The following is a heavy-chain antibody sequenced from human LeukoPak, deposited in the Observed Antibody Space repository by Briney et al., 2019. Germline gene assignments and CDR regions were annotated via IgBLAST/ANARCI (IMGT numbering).Heavy chain of an antibody. V-gene: IGHV1-2*02. J-gene: IGHJ3*02. CDR1: GYTFRDYY. D-gene: IGHD4-17*01. CDR3: ARDGITVTKNAFDI. Sequence: ASVKVSCQASGYTFRDYYIHWVRQAPCQGLEWMGWINPNDGGTHHAQKFQDRATMTRDTSITTAYMEVSSLRSDDTAVYYCARDGITVTKNAFDIWGQGTMVTVSS. CDR2: INPNDGGT.